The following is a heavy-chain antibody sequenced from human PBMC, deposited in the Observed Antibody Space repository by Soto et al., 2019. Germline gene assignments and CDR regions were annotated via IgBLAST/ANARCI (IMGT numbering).Heavy chain of an antibody. V-gene: IGHV3-7*03. D-gene: IGHD5-18*01. CDR3: AGLDTAMPRGCF. CDR1: GFTFRSYW. CDR2: IKQDGSEE. Sequence: EVQLVESGGGLVQPGGSLRLACAASGFTFRSYWMGWVRQPPGKGLEWVANIKQDGSEEYYVDSVKGRFTISRDNAKNSLYLQMDSRRAEDTAVYYCAGLDTAMPRGCFWGQGTLVTVSS. J-gene: IGHJ4*02.